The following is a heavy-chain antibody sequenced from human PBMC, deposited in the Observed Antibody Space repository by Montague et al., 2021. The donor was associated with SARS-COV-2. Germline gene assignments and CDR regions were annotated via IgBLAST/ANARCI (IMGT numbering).Heavy chain of an antibody. D-gene: IGHD3-10*01. Sequence: SETLSLTCAVTGASMSPYHWSWIRQPPGKGLEWIGNLHHSGATNYNPSLESRVTMSVDTSKNQFSLNLNSVTAADTAVYFCATSLGGRYYWADYYFDYWGQGILVTVSS. CDR1: GASMSPYH. J-gene: IGHJ4*02. CDR3: ATSLGGRYYWADYYFDY. V-gene: IGHV4-59*03. CDR2: LHHSGAT.